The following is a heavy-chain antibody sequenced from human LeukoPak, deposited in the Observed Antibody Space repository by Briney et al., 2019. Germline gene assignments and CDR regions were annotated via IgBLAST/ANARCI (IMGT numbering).Heavy chain of an antibody. CDR3: AKDLTWTYYYDSSGSEFDY. V-gene: IGHV3-30-3*01. CDR1: GFTFSSYA. D-gene: IGHD3-22*01. Sequence: GGSLRLSCAASGFTFSSYAMHWVRQAPGKGLEWVAVISYDGSNKYYADSVKGRFTISRDNSKNTLYLQMNSLRAEDTAVYYCAKDLTWTYYYDSSGSEFDYWGQGTLVTVSS. J-gene: IGHJ4*02. CDR2: ISYDGSNK.